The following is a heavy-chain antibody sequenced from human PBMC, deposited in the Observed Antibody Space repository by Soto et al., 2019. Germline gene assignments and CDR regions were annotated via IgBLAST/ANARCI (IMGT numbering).Heavy chain of an antibody. CDR3: ASGRRSSGWKHYYYYGMDV. J-gene: IGHJ6*02. Sequence: GASVKVSCKASGYTFTSYGISWVRQAPGQGLEWMGWISAYNGNTNYAQKLQGRVTMTTDTSTSTAYMELRSLRPDDTAVYYCASGRRSSGWKHYYYYGMDVWGQGTTVTVS. D-gene: IGHD6-19*01. CDR1: GYTFTSYG. V-gene: IGHV1-18*04. CDR2: ISAYNGNT.